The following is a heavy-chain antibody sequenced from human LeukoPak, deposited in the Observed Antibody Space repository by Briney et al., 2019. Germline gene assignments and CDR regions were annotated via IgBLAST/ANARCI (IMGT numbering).Heavy chain of an antibody. V-gene: IGHV3-23*01. CDR2: ISRSGTST. CDR3: AKDIHGDYGGVDY. D-gene: IGHD4-17*01. CDR1: GFNFSTYA. Sequence: GGSLRLSCAASGFNFSTYAMSWVRQAPGKGLEWVSTISRSGTSTDYADSVKGRFTISRDNSENTLYLQMNSLRAEDTALYYCAKDIHGDYGGVDYWGQGTLVTVSS. J-gene: IGHJ4*02.